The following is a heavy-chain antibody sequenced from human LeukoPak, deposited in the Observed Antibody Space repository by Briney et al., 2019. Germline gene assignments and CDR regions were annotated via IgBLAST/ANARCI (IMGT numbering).Heavy chain of an antibody. D-gene: IGHD2-2*01. CDR2: IYHSGST. Sequence: SEALSLTCAVSGYSISSGYYWGWIRQPPGKGLEWIGSIYHSGSTYYNPSLKSRVTISVDTSKNQFSLKLSSVTAADTAVYYCARHKYQLLPGDYWGQGTLVTVSS. CDR1: GYSISSGYY. J-gene: IGHJ4*02. V-gene: IGHV4-38-2*01. CDR3: ARHKYQLLPGDY.